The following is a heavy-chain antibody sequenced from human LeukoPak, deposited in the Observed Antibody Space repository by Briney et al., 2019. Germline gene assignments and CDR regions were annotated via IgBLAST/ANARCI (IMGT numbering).Heavy chain of an antibody. CDR1: GGSFSGYY. Sequence: SETLSLTCAVYGGSFSGYYLSWIRQPPGKGLEWIGEINHSGSTNYNPSLKSRVTISVDTSKNQFSLKLSSVTAADTAVYYCARSDPATYYDFWSGPPHCYMDVWGKGTTVTVSS. V-gene: IGHV4-34*01. D-gene: IGHD3-3*01. J-gene: IGHJ6*03. CDR3: ARSDPATYYDFWSGPPHCYMDV. CDR2: INHSGST.